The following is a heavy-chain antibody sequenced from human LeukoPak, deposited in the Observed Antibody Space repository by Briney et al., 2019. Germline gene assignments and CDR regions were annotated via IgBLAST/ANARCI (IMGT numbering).Heavy chain of an antibody. CDR2: IKQDGSEK. J-gene: IGHJ4*02. Sequence: GGSLRPSCAASGFTLSSYWMSWVRQAPGKGLEWVANIKQDGSEKYYVDSVKGRFTISRDNAKNSLYLQMNSLRVEDTAVYYCARRYFDYWGQGTLVTVSS. CDR3: ARRYFDY. V-gene: IGHV3-7*03. CDR1: GFTLSSYW.